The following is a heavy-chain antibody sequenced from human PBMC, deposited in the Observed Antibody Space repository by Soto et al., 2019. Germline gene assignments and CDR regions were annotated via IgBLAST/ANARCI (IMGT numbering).Heavy chain of an antibody. CDR2: MNPNSGNT. Sequence: EASVKVSCKASGYTFTSYDINWVRQATGQGLEWMGWMNPNSGNTGYAQKFQGRVTMTRNTSISTAYMELSSLRSEDTAVYYCARARSIRFLEWLPSYGMDVWGQGTTVTVSS. CDR3: ARARSIRFLEWLPSYGMDV. V-gene: IGHV1-8*01. D-gene: IGHD3-3*01. CDR1: GYTFTSYD. J-gene: IGHJ6*02.